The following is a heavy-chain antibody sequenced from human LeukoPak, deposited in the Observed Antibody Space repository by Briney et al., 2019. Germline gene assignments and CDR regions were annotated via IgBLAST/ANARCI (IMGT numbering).Heavy chain of an antibody. Sequence: PGGSLRLSCAASGFTFSSYGMHWVRQAPGKGLEWVAVISYDGSNKYYADSVKGRFTISRDNSKNTLYLQMNSLRAEDTAVYYCARDYKSPDFWAGYPPYHHDHWGQGTLVTVSS. V-gene: IGHV3-30*03. D-gene: IGHD3/OR15-3a*01. CDR2: ISYDGSNK. CDR1: GFTFSSYG. J-gene: IGHJ4*02. CDR3: ARDYKSPDFWAGYPPYHHDH.